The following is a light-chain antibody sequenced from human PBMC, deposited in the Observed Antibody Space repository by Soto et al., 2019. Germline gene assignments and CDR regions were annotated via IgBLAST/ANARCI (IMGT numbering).Light chain of an antibody. CDR1: QSVSSY. V-gene: IGKV3-11*01. Sequence: EXVLTQSPAILSMSPGERATLSCRASQSVSSYFAWYQQKPGQAPRLLIYDASNRATGVPARFSGSGSGTDFTLTISSLEPEDFAVYYCQQRRYWPVTFGQGTKV. CDR2: DAS. CDR3: QQRRYWPVT. J-gene: IGKJ1*01.